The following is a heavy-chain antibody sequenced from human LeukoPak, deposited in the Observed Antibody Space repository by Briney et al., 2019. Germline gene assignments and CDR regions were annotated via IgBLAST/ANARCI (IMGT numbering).Heavy chain of an antibody. CDR3: ARGRGTGITMVRGVIGWFDP. CDR2: INPNTGDT. J-gene: IGHJ5*02. D-gene: IGHD3-10*01. CDR1: GFTFNAYY. Sequence: ASVKVSCKASGFTFNAYYIHWVRQAPGQGLEWMGWINPNTGDTNFAQKFQGRVAMTRDTSLSTAYMELSRLRSDDTAVYYRARGRGTGITMVRGVIGWFDPWGQGTLVTVSS. V-gene: IGHV1-2*02.